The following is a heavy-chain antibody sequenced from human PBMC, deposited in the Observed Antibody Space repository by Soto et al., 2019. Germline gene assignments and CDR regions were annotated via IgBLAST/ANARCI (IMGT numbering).Heavy chain of an antibody. Sequence: GGSLRLSCAASGFSFSNYAMSWVRQPPGKGLEWVSGISGSGGSIDYADSVKGRFTISRDNSKNTLYLQMNSLRVEDTAEYYCAKDKWFCSGGNCHYYGLDVWGQGTTVTVSS. CDR2: ISGSGGSI. D-gene: IGHD2-15*01. CDR1: GFSFSNYA. J-gene: IGHJ6*02. V-gene: IGHV3-23*01. CDR3: AKDKWFCSGGNCHYYGLDV.